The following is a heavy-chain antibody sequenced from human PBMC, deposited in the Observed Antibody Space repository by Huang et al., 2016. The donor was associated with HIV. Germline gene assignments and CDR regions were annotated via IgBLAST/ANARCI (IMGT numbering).Heavy chain of an antibody. D-gene: IGHD6-13*01. V-gene: IGHV1-46*03. Sequence: QVQLVQSGAEVKKPGASVTISCKASGFSILIYYLHWVRQDPGKGLEWWVIVNPSGGGSDYAQKFKGRVTMTRDTATSTLYMELISLGSEDTAVYYCAREGITPSGTEVSGFDFWGQGTPVSVSS. J-gene: IGHJ5*01. CDR1: GFSILIYY. CDR3: AREGITPSGTEVSGFDF. CDR2: VNPSGGGS.